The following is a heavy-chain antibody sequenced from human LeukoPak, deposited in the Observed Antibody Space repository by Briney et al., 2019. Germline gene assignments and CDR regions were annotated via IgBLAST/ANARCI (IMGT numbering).Heavy chain of an antibody. V-gene: IGHV4-59*01. J-gene: IGHJ4*02. CDR2: IYYSGST. Sequence: PSETLSLTCSVSGGSISTYYWTWIRQSPGKGLEWIGYIYYSGSTNYNPSLKSRVTISVDTSQNQFSLKLTSVTAADTAVCYCARGFAYGDYHFDYWGQGTLVTVSS. D-gene: IGHD4-17*01. CDR3: ARGFAYGDYHFDY. CDR1: GGSISTYY.